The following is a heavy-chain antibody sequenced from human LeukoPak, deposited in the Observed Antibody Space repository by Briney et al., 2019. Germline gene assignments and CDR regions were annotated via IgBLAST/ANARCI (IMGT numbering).Heavy chain of an antibody. J-gene: IGHJ3*02. Sequence: GGSLRLSCAASGFTFSSYGMHWVRQAPGKGLEWVAVISYDGSNKYYADSVNGRFTISRDNSKNTLYLQMNSLRAEDTAVYYCAKGAAYYYDSTGPGDAFDIWGQGTMVTVSS. CDR2: ISYDGSNK. V-gene: IGHV3-30*18. CDR1: GFTFSSYG. CDR3: AKGAAYYYDSTGPGDAFDI. D-gene: IGHD3-22*01.